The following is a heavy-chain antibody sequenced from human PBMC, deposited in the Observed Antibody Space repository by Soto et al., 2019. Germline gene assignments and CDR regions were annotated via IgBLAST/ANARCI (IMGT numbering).Heavy chain of an antibody. V-gene: IGHV4-59*01. CDR3: AREGLTGTIGLYYYYGMDV. D-gene: IGHD1-7*01. J-gene: IGHJ6*02. CDR1: GGSISSYY. Sequence: QVQLQESGPGLVKPSETLSLTCTVSGGSISSYYWSWIRQPPGKGLEWIGYIYYSGSTNYNPSRKSRVTISVATSKNQFSLKLSSVTAADTAVYYCAREGLTGTIGLYYYYGMDVWGQGTTVTVSS. CDR2: IYYSGST.